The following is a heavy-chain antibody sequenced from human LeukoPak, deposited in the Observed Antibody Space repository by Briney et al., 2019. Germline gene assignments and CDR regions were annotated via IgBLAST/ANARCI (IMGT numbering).Heavy chain of an antibody. D-gene: IGHD4-23*01. J-gene: IGHJ4*02. CDR1: GLTFNINW. Sequence: GGSLRLSCAASGLTFNINWLHWVRQAPGKGLVWVSRSNRDGTGTAYADSVKGRFTTSVDTAKNTLYLQMNNLRGEDTANCTRGGNSPQYWGRGTLVTVSS. CDR3: GGNSPQY. CDR2: SNRDGTGT. V-gene: IGHV3-74*03.